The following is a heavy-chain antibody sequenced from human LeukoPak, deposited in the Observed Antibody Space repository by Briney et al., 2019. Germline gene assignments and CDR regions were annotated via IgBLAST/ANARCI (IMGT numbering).Heavy chain of an antibody. CDR2: IYTSGST. CDR1: GGSISSYY. D-gene: IGHD5-18*01. J-gene: IGHJ5*02. Sequence: PSETLSLTCTVSGGSISSYYWSWIRQPAGKGLEWIGRIYTSGSTNYNPSLKSRVTISVDTSKNQFSLKLSSVTAADTAVYYCARLGYSYGYRAPAWFDPWGQGTLVTVSS. V-gene: IGHV4-4*07. CDR3: ARLGYSYGYRAPAWFDP.